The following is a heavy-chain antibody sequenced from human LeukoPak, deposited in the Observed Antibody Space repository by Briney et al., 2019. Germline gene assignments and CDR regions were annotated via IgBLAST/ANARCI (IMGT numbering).Heavy chain of an antibody. CDR3: ARLLLWSYDY. D-gene: IGHD3-10*01. V-gene: IGHV3-48*03. Sequence: GGSLRLSCAASGFTFSSYEMNWVRQAPGKGLEWVSYISSSGSTIYYADSVKGRFTISRDNAKNSLYLQMNSLRAEDTAVYYCARLLLWSYDYWGQGTLVTVSS. CDR2: ISSSGSTI. J-gene: IGHJ4*02. CDR1: GFTFSSYE.